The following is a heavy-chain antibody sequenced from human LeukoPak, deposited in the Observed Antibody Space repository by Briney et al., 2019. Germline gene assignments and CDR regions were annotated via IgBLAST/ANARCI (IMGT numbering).Heavy chain of an antibody. Sequence: PGGSLRLSCAASGFTFSSYAMSWVRQAPGKGLEWVSAISGSGGSTYYADSVKGRFTISRDNSKNTLYLQMNSLRAEDTAVYFCAKDGSSSQPFYYGMDVWGQGTTVTVSS. J-gene: IGHJ6*02. CDR1: GFTFSSYA. CDR2: ISGSGGST. V-gene: IGHV3-23*01. D-gene: IGHD6-13*01. CDR3: AKDGSSSQPFYYGMDV.